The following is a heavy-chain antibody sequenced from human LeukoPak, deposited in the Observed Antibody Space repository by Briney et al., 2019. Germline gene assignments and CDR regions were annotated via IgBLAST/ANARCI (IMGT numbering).Heavy chain of an antibody. V-gene: IGHV1-2*02. CDR3: ARVGSYYDSSGYYGDY. J-gene: IGHJ4*02. Sequence: ASVKVSCKASGYTFTGYYMRWVRQAPGQGLEWMGWFNPNSGGTNYAQKFQGRVTMTRDTSISTAYMELSRLRSDDTAVYYCARVGSYYDSSGYYGDYWGQGTLVTVSS. CDR2: FNPNSGGT. CDR1: GYTFTGYY. D-gene: IGHD3-22*01.